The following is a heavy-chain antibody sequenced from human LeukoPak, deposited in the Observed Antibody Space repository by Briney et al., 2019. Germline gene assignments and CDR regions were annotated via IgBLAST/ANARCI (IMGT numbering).Heavy chain of an antibody. CDR2: MNPNSGNT. Sequence: GASVKVSCKASGYTFTSYGISWVRQAPGQGLEWMGWMNPNSGNTGYAQKFQGRVTITRNTSISTAYMELSSLRSEDTAVYYCARGRYCSSTSCYFRGPPSYYYMDVWGKGTTVTVSS. D-gene: IGHD2-2*01. CDR1: GYTFTSYG. CDR3: ARGRYCSSTSCYFRGPPSYYYMDV. V-gene: IGHV1-8*03. J-gene: IGHJ6*03.